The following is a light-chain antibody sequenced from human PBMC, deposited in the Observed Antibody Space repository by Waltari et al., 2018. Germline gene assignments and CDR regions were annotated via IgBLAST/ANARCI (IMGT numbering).Light chain of an antibody. V-gene: IGLV3-10*01. Sequence: SYELTQPPSVSVSPGQTARITCSGEALPKKYAYWYQRKSGQAPVLIIYEDTKRPSGIPEIFSGSSSGTMATCTISGAQVDDEGDYCCYSTDSSGNPPFGGGTKLTVL. CDR1: ALPKKY. CDR2: EDT. J-gene: IGLJ2*01. CDR3: YSTDSSGNPP.